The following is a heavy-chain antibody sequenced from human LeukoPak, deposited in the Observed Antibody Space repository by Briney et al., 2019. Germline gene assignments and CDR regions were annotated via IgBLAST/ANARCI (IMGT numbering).Heavy chain of an antibody. J-gene: IGHJ4*02. CDR3: ARDRNIVGAHRAFDY. CDR2: IDTKSGGT. CDR1: GYTFTVYY. Sequence: ASVKVSCKASGYTFTVYYMHWVRQAPGPGLEWMGWIDTKSGGTNYAQRFQGRVTMTSDTSISTAYMELSRLRSDDTAVYYCARDRNIVGAHRAFDYWGQGTLVTVSS. D-gene: IGHD1-26*01. V-gene: IGHV1-2*02.